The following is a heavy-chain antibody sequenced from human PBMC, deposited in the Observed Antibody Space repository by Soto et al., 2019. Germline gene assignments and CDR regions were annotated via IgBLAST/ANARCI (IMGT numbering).Heavy chain of an antibody. CDR1: GYTFTTFW. V-gene: IGHV5-10-1*01. J-gene: IGHJ5*01. Sequence: PGESLKISCTGFGYTFTTFWISWVRQMPGKGLEWMGRIDPRDSYTTYSPSFQGHVTISVDKSINTAYLQWGNLKASDTAMYYCASLYCSSDTCDSWFDSWGQGTLVTVSS. CDR3: ASLYCSSDTCDSWFDS. D-gene: IGHD2-2*01. CDR2: IDPRDSYT.